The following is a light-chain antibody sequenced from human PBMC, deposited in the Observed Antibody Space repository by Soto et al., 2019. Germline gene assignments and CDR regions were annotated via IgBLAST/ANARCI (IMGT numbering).Light chain of an antibody. CDR1: SSDVGGYDF. J-gene: IGLJ1*01. CDR3: CSYTSSDTYV. V-gene: IGLV2-14*01. Sequence: QSALTQPASVSGSPAQSITNSCTGTSSDVGGYDFVSWYQQHPGKAPKVMIYDVSNRPSGVSNRFSGSKSGNTASLTISGLQAEDEADYYCCSYTSSDTYVFGTGTKVTVL. CDR2: DVS.